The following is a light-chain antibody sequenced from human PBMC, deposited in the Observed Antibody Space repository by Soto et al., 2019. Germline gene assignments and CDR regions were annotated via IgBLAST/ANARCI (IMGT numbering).Light chain of an antibody. CDR3: QQFNGFPLT. CDR2: DAS. CDR1: QDIGSA. J-gene: IGKJ4*01. Sequence: IQLTQSPSSLSASVGDRVTITFRAGQDIGSALAWYQQRPGKAPKLLLYDASKLEAGVPSRFSGSGSGTDFTLTITSLRPEDFATYYCQQFNGFPLTFGGGTKVQIK. V-gene: IGKV1-13*02.